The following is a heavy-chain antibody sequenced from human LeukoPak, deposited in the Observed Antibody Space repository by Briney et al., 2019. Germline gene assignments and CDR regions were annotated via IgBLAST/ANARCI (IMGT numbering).Heavy chain of an antibody. D-gene: IGHD3-3*01. Sequence: SETLSLICSVSGGSIGTYYWICIRQSPGKGLECLGNVYFSGSTHYNPSLKSRVTISVDTSNNQFSLKLTSVTAADTAVYYCAREAMAVGFARFPIFNYWGQGALVTVSS. V-gene: IGHV4-59*01. J-gene: IGHJ4*02. CDR2: VYFSGST. CDR3: AREAMAVGFARFPIFNY. CDR1: GGSIGTYY.